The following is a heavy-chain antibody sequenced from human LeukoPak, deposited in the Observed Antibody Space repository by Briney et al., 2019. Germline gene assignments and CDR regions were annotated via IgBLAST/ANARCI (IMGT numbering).Heavy chain of an antibody. Sequence: ASVKVSCTASGYTFSDYAMHWVRQAPGQRFEWMGWIDAGNGDTRYSQKCQGRVTMTTDTSTSSAYMELRSLRSDDTAVYSCARDYDFWSGYYTSGMDVWGQGTTVTVSS. CDR3: ARDYDFWSGYYTSGMDV. D-gene: IGHD3-3*01. CDR2: IDAGNGDT. J-gene: IGHJ6*02. CDR1: GYTFSDYA. V-gene: IGHV1-3*01.